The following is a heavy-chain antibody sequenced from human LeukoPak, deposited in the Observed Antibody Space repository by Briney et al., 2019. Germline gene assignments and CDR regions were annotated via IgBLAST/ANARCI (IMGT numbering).Heavy chain of an antibody. CDR3: ARWGITMVRGVILYYYGMDV. V-gene: IGHV3-7*03. D-gene: IGHD3-10*01. CDR1: GFTFSSYW. CDR2: XXXXXXEK. Sequence: QSGGSLRLSCAGSGFTFSSYWMSWVRQAPGKGXXXXXXXXXXXXEKYYVDSVKGRFTISRDNAKNSLYLQMNSLRAEDTAVYYCARWGITMVRGVILYYYGMDVWGKGTTVTVSS. J-gene: IGHJ6*04.